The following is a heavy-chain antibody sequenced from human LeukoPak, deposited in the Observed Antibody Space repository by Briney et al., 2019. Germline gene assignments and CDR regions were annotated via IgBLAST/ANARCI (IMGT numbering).Heavy chain of an antibody. CDR2: IYYSGST. J-gene: IGHJ3*02. CDR3: ARGPGDYGDPRLKAFDI. CDR1: GGSISSGDYY. D-gene: IGHD4-17*01. V-gene: IGHV4-30-4*01. Sequence: PSETLSLTCTVSGGSISSGDYYWSWIRQPPGKGLEWIGYIYYSGSTYYNPSLKSRVTISVDTSKNQFSLKLSSVTAADTAVYYCARGPGDYGDPRLKAFDIWGQGTMVTVSS.